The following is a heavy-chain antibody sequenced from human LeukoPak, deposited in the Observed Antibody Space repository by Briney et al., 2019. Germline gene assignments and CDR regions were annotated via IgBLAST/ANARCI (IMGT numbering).Heavy chain of an antibody. CDR3: AREGMAGYCSSTSCYSYFDY. J-gene: IGHJ4*02. V-gene: IGHV3-7*03. CDR2: IKKDGSNK. CDR1: GFTFSSYW. Sequence: GGSLRLSCAASGFTFSSYWMSWVRQAPGKGLEWVANIKKDGSNKYYVESLKGRFTISRDNAKNSLYLQMNSLRAEDTALYYCAREGMAGYCSSTSCYSYFDYWGQGTLVTVSS. D-gene: IGHD2-2*01.